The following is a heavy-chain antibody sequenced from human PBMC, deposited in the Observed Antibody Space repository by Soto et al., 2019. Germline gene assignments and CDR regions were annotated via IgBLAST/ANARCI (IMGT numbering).Heavy chain of an antibody. D-gene: IGHD1-26*01. Sequence: QVQLQESGPGLVKPSGTLSLTCAVSGGSISSSNWWSWVRQPPGKGLEWIGEIYHSGSTNYNPSLKSRLTITVDKPKNQFSLKLSSVTAADTAVYYCARDFRHSWSWGLFDYWGQGTLVTVSS. CDR2: IYHSGST. J-gene: IGHJ4*02. V-gene: IGHV4-4*02. CDR1: GGSISSSNW. CDR3: ARDFRHSWSWGLFDY.